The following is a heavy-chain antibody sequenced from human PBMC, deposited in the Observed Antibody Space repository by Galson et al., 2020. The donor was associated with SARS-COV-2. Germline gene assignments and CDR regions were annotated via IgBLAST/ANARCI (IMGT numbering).Heavy chain of an antibody. CDR3: AQITQYNRRWEFDP. CDR1: GGSVSRGSFN. CDR2: IYYNGRN. V-gene: IGHV4-61*01. D-gene: IGHD1-20*01. J-gene: IGHJ5*02. Sequence: VQASETLSHTCTVSGGSVSRGSFNWGWIRQPPGKGLAWLGHIYYNGRNHYNPYSKSRATLSVDTSKDQFSLKVTSVTAADTAVYYCAQITQYNRRWEFDPWGQGILVTVSS.